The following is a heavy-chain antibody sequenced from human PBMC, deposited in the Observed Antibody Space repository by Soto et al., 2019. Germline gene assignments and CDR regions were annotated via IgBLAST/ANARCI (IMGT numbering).Heavy chain of an antibody. V-gene: IGHV4-39*01. D-gene: IGHD3-16*01. CDR2: FYYSGST. CDR3: AITLGGNYFGMDV. J-gene: IGHJ6*01. CDR1: VGSISSSTYY. Sequence: SETLSVTCTVSVGSISSSTYYWGWIRQPPGKGLEWIGSFYYSGSTDYNPSLKSRVTISVDTSKNQFSLNLSSVTAADTGVYYCAITLGGNYFGMDVWGHGTSVTVSS.